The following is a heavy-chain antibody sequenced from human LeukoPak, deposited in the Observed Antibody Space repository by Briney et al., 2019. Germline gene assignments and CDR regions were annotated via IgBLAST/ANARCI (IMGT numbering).Heavy chain of an antibody. D-gene: IGHD3-3*01. Sequence: GGSLRLSCAGSGFTFSRFSMNWVRQAPGKGLEWISYITFSSDTIYYTDSVKGRFTTSRDNAKNSLYLQMSSLRAEDTAVYYCARVPVDFWSGSDDYFYYMDVWGKGTTVTVS. CDR2: ITFSSDTI. V-gene: IGHV3-48*04. CDR3: ARVPVDFWSGSDDYFYYMDV. J-gene: IGHJ6*03. CDR1: GFTFSRFS.